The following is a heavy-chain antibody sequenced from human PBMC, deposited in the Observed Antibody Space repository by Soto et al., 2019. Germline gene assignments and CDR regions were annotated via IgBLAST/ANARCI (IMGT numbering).Heavy chain of an antibody. Sequence: EVQLVESGGGLVKPGGSLRLSCAASGFTFSSYSMNWVRQAPGKGLEWVSSISSSSSYIYYADSVKGRFTISRDNAKNSLYLQMNSLRAEDTAVYYCARVTPPHSTGYYGRFDYWGQGTLVTVSS. J-gene: IGHJ4*02. V-gene: IGHV3-21*01. CDR1: GFTFSSYS. CDR3: ARVTPPHSTGYYGRFDY. D-gene: IGHD3-10*01. CDR2: ISSSSSYI.